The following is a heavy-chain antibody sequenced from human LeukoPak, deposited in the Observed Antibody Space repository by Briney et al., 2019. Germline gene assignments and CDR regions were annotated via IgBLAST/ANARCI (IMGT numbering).Heavy chain of an antibody. Sequence: ASVKVSCKASGYTFTGYYMHWVRQAPGQGLEWMGRINPNSGGTNYAQKSQGRVTMTRDTSTSTVYMEPSSLRSEDTAVYYCARAIVVVPAARKGLDAFDIWGQGTMVTVSS. CDR1: GYTFTGYY. CDR2: INPNSGGT. D-gene: IGHD2-2*01. J-gene: IGHJ3*02. V-gene: IGHV1-2*06. CDR3: ARAIVVVPAARKGLDAFDI.